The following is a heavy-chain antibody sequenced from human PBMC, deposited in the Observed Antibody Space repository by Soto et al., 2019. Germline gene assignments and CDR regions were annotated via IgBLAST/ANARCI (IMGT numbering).Heavy chain of an antibody. Sequence: GESLKISCPGSGYSFTSYWISWVRQMPGKGLEWMGRIDPSDSYTNYSPSFQGHVTISADKSISTAYLQWSSLKASDTAMYYCASSGYSYGSSGYYYYYGMDVWGQGTTVTVSS. J-gene: IGHJ6*02. V-gene: IGHV5-10-1*01. D-gene: IGHD5-18*01. CDR1: GYSFTSYW. CDR3: ASSGYSYGSSGYYYYYGMDV. CDR2: IDPSDSYT.